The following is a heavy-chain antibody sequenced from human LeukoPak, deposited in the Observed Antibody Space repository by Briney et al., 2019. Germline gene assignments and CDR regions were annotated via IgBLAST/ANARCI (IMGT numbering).Heavy chain of an antibody. D-gene: IGHD5-12*01. V-gene: IGHV1-2*02. CDR2: INPNSGGT. CDR3: ARDGGPYIVATGSFDY. CDR1: GYTFTGYY. J-gene: IGHJ4*02. Sequence: ASVKVSCKASGYTFTGYYMHWVRQAPGQGLEWMGWINPNSGGTNYAQKFQGRVTMTRDTSISTAYMELSRLRSDDTAVYYCARDGGPYIVATGSFDYWGQGTLVTVSS.